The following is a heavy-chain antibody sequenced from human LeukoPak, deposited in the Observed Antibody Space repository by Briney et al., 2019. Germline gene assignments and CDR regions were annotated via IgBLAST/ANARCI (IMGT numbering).Heavy chain of an antibody. CDR2: IDPVSGGT. V-gene: IGHV1-2*02. Sequence: ASVKVSCKTSGYNFIDYYIHWVRQAPGQGLEWVGRIDPVSGGTHYAQKFQVRVTMTRDTSISTVYTEMSGLKSGDTALYYCARAAGPYTTSRFHHWGQGTLVTVSS. D-gene: IGHD2-2*01. CDR3: ARAAGPYTTSRFHH. J-gene: IGHJ4*02. CDR1: GYNFIDYY.